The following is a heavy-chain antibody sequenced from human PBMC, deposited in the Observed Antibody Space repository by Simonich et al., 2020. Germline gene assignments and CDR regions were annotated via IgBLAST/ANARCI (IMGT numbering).Heavy chain of an antibody. CDR2: MKSKTDGGTK. Sequence: EVQLVESGGGLVKPGGSLRLSCAASGFPFSNAWMSWVRQDPGKWLGWVGRMKSKTDGGTKDYAAPVKGRFTISRDDSKNTLYLQMNSLKTEDTAVYYCTTEDCSSTSCPDYWGQGTLVTVSS. CDR3: TTEDCSSTSCPDY. CDR1: GFPFSNAW. J-gene: IGHJ4*02. V-gene: IGHV3-15*01. D-gene: IGHD2-2*01.